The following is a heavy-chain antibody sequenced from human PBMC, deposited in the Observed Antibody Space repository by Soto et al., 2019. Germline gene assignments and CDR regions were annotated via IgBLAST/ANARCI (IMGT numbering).Heavy chain of an antibody. J-gene: IGHJ4*02. D-gene: IGHD4-17*01. CDR2: IIPIFGSA. Sequence: ASVKVSCKTSGGTFSSYAISWVREAPGQGLEWMGGIIPIFGSANYAQKFQGRVTITADKSTNTAYMELSSLRSEDTAMYYCARGSPSTLTRMDHWGQGTLVTVSS. CDR1: GGTFSSYA. CDR3: ARGSPSTLTRMDH. V-gene: IGHV1-69*06.